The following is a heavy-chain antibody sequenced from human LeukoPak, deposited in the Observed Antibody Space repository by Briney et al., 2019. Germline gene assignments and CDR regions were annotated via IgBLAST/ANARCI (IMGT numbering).Heavy chain of an antibody. CDR3: AKDISLVAELLFELGY. CDR2: ISWNSGSI. J-gene: IGHJ4*02. Sequence: PGRSLGLSCAASGFTFDDYAMHWVRQAPGKGLEWVSGISWNSGSIGYADSVKGRFTISRDNAKSSLYLQMNRLRAEDTALYYCAKDISLVAELLFELGYWGQGTLVTVSS. D-gene: IGHD1-26*01. V-gene: IGHV3-9*01. CDR1: GFTFDDYA.